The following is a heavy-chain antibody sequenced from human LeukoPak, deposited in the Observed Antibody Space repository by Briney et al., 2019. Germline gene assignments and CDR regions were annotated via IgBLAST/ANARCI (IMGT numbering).Heavy chain of an antibody. CDR3: ARDRYGDENY. CDR2: ISSSCTTI. CDR1: GFTFKSYE. J-gene: IGHJ4*02. Sequence: GGSLRLSCAASGFTFKSYEMNWVRQAPGKGLEWVSYISSSCTTIYYADSVKGRFTISRDNAKNSLYLQMNSLRVEDTAIYYCARDRYGDENYWGQGVLVTVSS. V-gene: IGHV3-48*03. D-gene: IGHD4-17*01.